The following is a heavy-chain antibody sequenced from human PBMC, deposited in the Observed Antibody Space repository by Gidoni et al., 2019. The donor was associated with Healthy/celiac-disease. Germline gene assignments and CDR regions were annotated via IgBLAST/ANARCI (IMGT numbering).Heavy chain of an antibody. V-gene: IGHV4-39*01. J-gene: IGHJ5*02. CDR1: GGSISSSSYY. CDR3: ARHSLGYYDVARFDP. CDR2: IYYSGST. Sequence: QLQLQESGPGLVKPSETLSLTCTVSGGSISSSSYYWGWIRQPPGKGLEWIGSIYYSGSTYYNPSLKGRVTISVDTSKNQFSLKLSSVTAADTAVYYCARHSLGYYDVARFDPWGQGTLVTVSS. D-gene: IGHD3-22*01.